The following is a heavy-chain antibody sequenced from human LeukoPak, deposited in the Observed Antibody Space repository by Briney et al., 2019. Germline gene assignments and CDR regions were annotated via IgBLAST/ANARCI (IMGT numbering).Heavy chain of an antibody. J-gene: IGHJ4*02. CDR1: GFTFSSYG. CDR3: AKVCDSSGYCFDY. CDR2: ISYDGSNK. V-gene: IGHV3-30*18. D-gene: IGHD3-22*01. Sequence: GGSLRLSCAASGFTFSSYGMHWVRQAPGKGLEWVAVISYDGSNKYYADSVKGRFTISRDNSKNTLYLQMNSLRAEDTAVYYCAKVCDSSGYCFDYWGQGTLVTVSS.